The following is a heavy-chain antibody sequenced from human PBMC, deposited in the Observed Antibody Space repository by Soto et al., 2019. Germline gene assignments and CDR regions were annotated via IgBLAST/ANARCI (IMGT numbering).Heavy chain of an antibody. J-gene: IGHJ4*02. D-gene: IGHD2-15*01. CDR1: GGTSSTYP. CDR3: AGGMCFGGSCYLDV. V-gene: IGHV1-69*12. Sequence: QVQLVQSGAEVKKPGSSVKVSCRASGGTSSTYPLSWGRQPPGQGLEWMGGISPGIDIRDYAQKSQGKVTITADESTSTVYMQLSTLISEDTALYYCAGGMCFGGSCYLDVWGQGTLVTVSS. CDR2: ISPGIDIR.